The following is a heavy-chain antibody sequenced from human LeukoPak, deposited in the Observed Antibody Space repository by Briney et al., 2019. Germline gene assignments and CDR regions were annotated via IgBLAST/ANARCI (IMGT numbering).Heavy chain of an antibody. CDR3: VRVITGRWWFDP. Sequence: GGSLRLSCTAPGSSFSGYEMNWVRQAPGKGLEWVSYISSSGSAIYYADSVKGRFIISRDNPKNSLYLQMNSLRAEDTAVYYCVRVITGRWWFDPWGQGTQVSVSS. J-gene: IGHJ5*02. V-gene: IGHV3-48*03. CDR2: ISSSGSAI. CDR1: GSSFSGYE. D-gene: IGHD1-14*01.